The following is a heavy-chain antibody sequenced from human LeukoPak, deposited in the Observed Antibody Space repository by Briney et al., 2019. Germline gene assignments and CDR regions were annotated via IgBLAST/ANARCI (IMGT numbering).Heavy chain of an antibody. CDR1: GFTFSSYD. V-gene: IGHV3-13*01. CDR3: ARGVVPAAIGLSYGMDV. D-gene: IGHD2-2*01. CDR2: IGTAGDT. J-gene: IGHJ6*02. Sequence: GGSLRLSCAASGFTFSSYDMHWVRHATGKGLEWVSAIGTAGDTYYPGSVKGRFTISRENAKNSLYLQMNSLGAGDTAVYYCARGVVPAAIGLSYGMDVWGQGTTVTVSS.